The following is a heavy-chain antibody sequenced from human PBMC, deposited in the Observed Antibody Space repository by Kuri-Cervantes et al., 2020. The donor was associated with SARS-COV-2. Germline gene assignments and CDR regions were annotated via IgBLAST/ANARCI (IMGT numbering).Heavy chain of an antibody. CDR3: ARDNPGSYLPFDY. Sequence: GSLRLSCTVSGGSISSYYWSWVRQPPGKGLEWIGYIYYSGSTNYNPSLKSRVTISVDTSKNQFSLKLSSVTAADTAVYYCARDNPGSYLPFDYWGQGTLVTVSS. J-gene: IGHJ4*02. D-gene: IGHD1-26*01. V-gene: IGHV4-59*12. CDR2: IYYSGST. CDR1: GGSISSYY.